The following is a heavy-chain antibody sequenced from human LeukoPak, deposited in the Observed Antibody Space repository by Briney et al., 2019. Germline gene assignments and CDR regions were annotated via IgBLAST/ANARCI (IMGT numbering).Heavy chain of an antibody. V-gene: IGHV3-13*01. D-gene: IGHD6-19*01. CDR2: IAPSGGT. Sequence: PGGSLRLSCAASGFTLSSYDMHWVRQVTGEGLEWVSYIAPSGGTYYPDSVKGRFTISRENGKNSLSLQMNGLRAGDTAVYYCVREGGAVSGTGAFDIWGRGTLVTVSS. CDR3: VREGGAVSGTGAFDI. CDR1: GFTLSSYD. J-gene: IGHJ3*02.